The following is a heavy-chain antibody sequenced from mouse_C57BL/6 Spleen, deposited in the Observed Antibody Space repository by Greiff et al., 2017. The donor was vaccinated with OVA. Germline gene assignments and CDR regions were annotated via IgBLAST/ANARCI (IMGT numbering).Heavy chain of an antibody. CDR3: TRIYYGNPYWYFDV. D-gene: IGHD2-1*01. CDR2: IDPENGDT. Sequence: EVKLMESGAELVRPGASVKLSCTASGFNIKDDYMHWVKQRPEQGLEWIGWIDPENGDTEYASKFQGKATITADTSSNTAYLQLSSLTSEDTAVYYCTRIYYGNPYWYFDVWGTGTTVTVSS. J-gene: IGHJ1*03. V-gene: IGHV14-4*01. CDR1: GFNIKDDY.